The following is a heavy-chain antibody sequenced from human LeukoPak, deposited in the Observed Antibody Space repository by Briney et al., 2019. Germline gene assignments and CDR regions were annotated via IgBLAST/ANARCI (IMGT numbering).Heavy chain of an antibody. CDR3: ARVTADHTRFYSNWYFDL. Sequence: ASVKVSCKASGYTFTSYGISWVRQAPGQGLEWMGWISAYNGNTNYAQKLQGRVTMTRETSISTAYMELRRLRLDDTAVYYCARVTADHTRFYSNWYFDLWGRGTLVTVSS. CDR2: ISAYNGNT. J-gene: IGHJ2*01. V-gene: IGHV1-18*01. CDR1: GYTFTSYG. D-gene: IGHD2-21*02.